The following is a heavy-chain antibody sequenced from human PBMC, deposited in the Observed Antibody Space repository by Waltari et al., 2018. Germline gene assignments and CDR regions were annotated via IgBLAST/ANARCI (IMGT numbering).Heavy chain of an antibody. J-gene: IGHJ5*02. CDR2: IYYAGDT. CDR3: ARRGYYYRSGRFYWFDP. Sequence: QHQLPESGQGRVKPSETLSLICSVSGGSIAATYYSWDWLRQAPGRGLEWIGNIYYAGDTSYNPSLKSRVTTSVDTSKNQFSLRLSSVTAADTATYYCARRGYYYRSGRFYWFDPWGQGTLVTVSS. D-gene: IGHD3-10*01. V-gene: IGHV4-39*01. CDR1: GGSIAATYYS.